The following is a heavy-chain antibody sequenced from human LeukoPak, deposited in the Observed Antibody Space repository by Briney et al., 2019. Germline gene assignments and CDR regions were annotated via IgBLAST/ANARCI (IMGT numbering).Heavy chain of an antibody. CDR3: ARDRVATRGSYYGMDV. D-gene: IGHD3-10*01. V-gene: IGHV4-31*03. CDR1: GGSISSGGYY. CDR2: IYYSGST. Sequence: SQTLSLTCTVSGGSISSGGYYWSWIRQHPGKGLEWIGYIYYSGSTYYNPSLKSRVTISVDTSKNQFSLKLSSVTAADTAVYYCARDRVATRGSYYGMDVWGQGTTVTVSS. J-gene: IGHJ6*02.